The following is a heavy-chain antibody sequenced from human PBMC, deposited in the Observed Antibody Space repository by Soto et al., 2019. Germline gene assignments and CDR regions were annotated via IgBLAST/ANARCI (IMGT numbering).Heavy chain of an antibody. D-gene: IGHD4-17*01. V-gene: IGHV3-11*03. CDR1: GFTFSDYY. Sequence: GSLRLSCAASGFTFSDYYMSWIRQAPGKGLEWVSYVSSSSSYTNYADSVKGRFTISRGNAKNSLYLQMNSLRAEDTAVYYCARKRYGDYEGWYFDLWGRGTLVTVSS. J-gene: IGHJ2*01. CDR3: ARKRYGDYEGWYFDL. CDR2: VSSSSSYT.